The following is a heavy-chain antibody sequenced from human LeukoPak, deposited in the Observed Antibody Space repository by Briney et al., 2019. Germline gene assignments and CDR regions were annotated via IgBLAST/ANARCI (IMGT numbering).Heavy chain of an antibody. J-gene: IGHJ5*02. Sequence: SETLSLTCSVSGGSISSAYYWGWIRQSPGKGLEWIGYIYYSGSTNYNPSLKSRVTISVDTSKNQFSLKLSSVTAADTAVYYCAREEIRSRFDPWGQGTLVTVSS. V-gene: IGHV4-61*01. D-gene: IGHD5-24*01. CDR1: GGSISSAYY. CDR3: AREEIRSRFDP. CDR2: IYYSGST.